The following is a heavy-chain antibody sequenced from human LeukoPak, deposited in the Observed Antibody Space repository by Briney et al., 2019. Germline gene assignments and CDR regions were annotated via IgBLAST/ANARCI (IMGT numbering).Heavy chain of an antibody. CDR2: IDPNSGGT. J-gene: IGHJ4*02. CDR1: GYSFTGHY. V-gene: IGHV1-2*02. D-gene: IGHD6-19*01. CDR3: TKWRGYSSGWSGPFDD. Sequence: ASVKVSRKASGYSFTGHYMHWVRQAAGQGLEGMGWIDPNSGGTNFAQNFQGRVTMTRDTSISTGYMELSRLTSDASAIYYCTKWRGYSSGWSGPFDDWGQGTLVTVSS.